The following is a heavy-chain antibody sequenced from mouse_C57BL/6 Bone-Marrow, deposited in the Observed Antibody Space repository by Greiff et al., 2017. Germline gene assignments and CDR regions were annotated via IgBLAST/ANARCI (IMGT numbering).Heavy chain of an antibody. Sequence: QVQLQQPGAELVKPGASVKLSCKASGYTFTSYWMQWVNQRPGQGLEWIGEIDPSDSYTNYNQQFKGKATLTVDTSSITAYMQHSSLTSEDSAVYYCARAGTLVLAYWSQWTLVTVSA. CDR2: IDPSDSYT. V-gene: IGHV1-50*01. CDR1: GYTFTSYW. J-gene: IGHJ3*01. CDR3: ARAGTLVLAY. D-gene: IGHD3-3*01.